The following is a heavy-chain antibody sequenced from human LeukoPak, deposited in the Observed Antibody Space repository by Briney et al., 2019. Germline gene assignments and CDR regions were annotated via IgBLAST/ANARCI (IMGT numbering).Heavy chain of an antibody. CDR3: AKMAPSYCSSTSCYDGY. V-gene: IGHV3-23*01. J-gene: IGHJ4*02. CDR1: GFTFSSYA. CDR2: ISGSGGST. Sequence: GGSLRLSCAASGFTFSSYAMSWVRQAPGKGLEWVSAISGSGGSTYYADSVKGRFTISRDNSKNTLYLQMNSLGAEDTAVYYCAKMAPSYCSSTSCYDGYWGQGTLVTVSS. D-gene: IGHD2-2*01.